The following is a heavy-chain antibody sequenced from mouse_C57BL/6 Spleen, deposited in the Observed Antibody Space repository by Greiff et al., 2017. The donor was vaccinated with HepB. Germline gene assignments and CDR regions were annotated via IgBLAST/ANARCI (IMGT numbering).Heavy chain of an antibody. CDR3: ARDGITLDY. CDR1: GFTFSDYY. V-gene: IGHV5-16*01. J-gene: IGHJ2*01. D-gene: IGHD1-1*01. Sequence: EVQLQESEGGLVQPGSSMKLSCTASGFTFSDYYMAWVRQVPEKGLEWVANINYDGSSTYYLDSLKSRFIISRDNAKNILYLQMSSLKSEDTATYYCARDGITLDYWGQGTTLTVSS. CDR2: INYDGSST.